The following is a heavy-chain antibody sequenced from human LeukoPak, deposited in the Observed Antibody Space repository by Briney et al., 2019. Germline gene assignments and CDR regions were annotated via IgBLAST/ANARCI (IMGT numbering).Heavy chain of an antibody. CDR3: ARVSYSSSPLSGVGFDY. Sequence: PSETLSLTCTVSGGSISSYYWSWIRQPAGKGLEWIGRIYTSGSTNYNPSLKSRVTMSVDTSKNQFSLKLSSVTAADTAVYYCARVSYSSSPLSGVGFDYWGQGTLVTVSS. V-gene: IGHV4-4*07. D-gene: IGHD6-13*01. CDR2: IYTSGST. J-gene: IGHJ4*02. CDR1: GGSISSYY.